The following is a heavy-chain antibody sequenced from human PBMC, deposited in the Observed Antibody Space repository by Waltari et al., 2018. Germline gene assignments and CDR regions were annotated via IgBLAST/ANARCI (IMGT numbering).Heavy chain of an antibody. V-gene: IGHV4-39*01. CDR3: GRIAFGDEGGYFQY. D-gene: IGHD4-17*01. CDR2: MQYRGRP. J-gene: IGHJ1*01. Sequence: QLQLQESGPGLVKPSETLSLTCTVSGGSISTNYNWGWIRQPPGKGLEWMGNMQYRGRPFYNPSLESRVTISLDTWKNQFSLRLSSVGAADTAVYFCGRIAFGDEGGYFQYWGQGTLVTVSS. CDR1: GGSISTNYN.